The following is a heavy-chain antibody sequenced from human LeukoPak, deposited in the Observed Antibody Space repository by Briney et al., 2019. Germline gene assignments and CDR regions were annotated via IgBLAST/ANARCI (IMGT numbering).Heavy chain of an antibody. CDR2: IYWNDDK. CDR1: GFSLSTSGVG. Sequence: GPTLVKPTQTLTLTCTFSGFSLSTSGVGVGWIRQPPGKALEWLALIYWNDDKRYSPSLKSRLTITKDTSKNQVVLTMTNMDPADTATYYCAHRAITMIEDWFDPWGQGTLVTVSS. CDR3: AHRAITMIEDWFDP. J-gene: IGHJ5*02. D-gene: IGHD3-22*01. V-gene: IGHV2-5*01.